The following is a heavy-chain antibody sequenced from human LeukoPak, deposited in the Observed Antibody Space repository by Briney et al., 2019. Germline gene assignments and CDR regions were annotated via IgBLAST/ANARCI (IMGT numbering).Heavy chain of an antibody. CDR1: GGSFSGYY. V-gene: IGHV4-34*01. D-gene: IGHD5-12*01. Sequence: SETLSLTCAVYGGSFSGYYWSWIRQPPGKGLEWIGEINHSGSTNYNPSLKSRVTISVDTSKNQFSLKLSSVTAADTAVYYCARGARYSGYDYALYYYYYMDVWGKGTTVTVSS. J-gene: IGHJ6*03. CDR3: ARGARYSGYDYALYYYYYMDV. CDR2: INHSGST.